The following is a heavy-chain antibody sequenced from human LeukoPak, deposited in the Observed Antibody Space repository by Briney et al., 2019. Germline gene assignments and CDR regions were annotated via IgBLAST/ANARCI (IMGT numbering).Heavy chain of an antibody. J-gene: IGHJ1*01. D-gene: IGHD2-15*01. V-gene: IGHV1-69*04. CDR3: ARAHCSGGSCYWVIQH. CDR1: GGTFSSYA. CDR2: IIPILGIA. Sequence: ASVKVSCKASGGTFSSYAISWVRQAPGQGLEWMGRIIPILGIANYAQKFQGRVTITADKSTSTAYMELSSLRSEDTAVYYCARAHCSGGSCYWVIQHWGQGTLVTVSS.